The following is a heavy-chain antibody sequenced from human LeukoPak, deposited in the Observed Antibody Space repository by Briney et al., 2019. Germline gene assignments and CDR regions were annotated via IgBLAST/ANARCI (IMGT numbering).Heavy chain of an antibody. J-gene: IGHJ5*02. CDR2: IKQDGSEK. D-gene: IGHD3-10*01. V-gene: IGHV3-7*01. CDR1: GFTCSSYW. Sequence: GGSLRLSCAASGFTCSSYWMSWVRQAPGKGLEWVANIKQDGSEKFYVDSVKGRFTISRDNTQNSLYLQMNSLRAEDTAVYYCARHREYYGSGSYYKGDNWFDPWGQGTLVTVSS. CDR3: ARHREYYGSGSYYKGDNWFDP.